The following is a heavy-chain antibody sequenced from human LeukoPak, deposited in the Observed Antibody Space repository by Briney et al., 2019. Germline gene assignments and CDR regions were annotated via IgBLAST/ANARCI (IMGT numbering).Heavy chain of an antibody. CDR2: IFRIGSS. Sequence: PSETLSLTCSVSGFSITTGYYWAWIRQPPGKGLEWIGTIFRIGSSYFSPSLKSRVTISVDTSKNQFSLKLSSVTAADTALYYCARVIDVAAAGYFDSWGQGTQVTVSS. CDR3: ARVIDVAAAGYFDS. V-gene: IGHV4-38-2*02. D-gene: IGHD6-13*01. CDR1: GFSITTGYY. J-gene: IGHJ4*02.